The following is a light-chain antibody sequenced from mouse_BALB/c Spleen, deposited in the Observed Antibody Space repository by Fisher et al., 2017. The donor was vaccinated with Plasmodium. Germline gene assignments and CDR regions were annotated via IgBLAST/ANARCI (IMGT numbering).Light chain of an antibody. Sequence: DIVMTQSTATLSVTPGDRVSLSCRASQSINNYVHWYQQKSHESPRLLITYASQSVSGIPSRFSGSGSGTDFTLSINSVETEDFGVYFCQQSNSWSLTFGAGTKLELK. V-gene: IGKV5-45*01. CDR2: YAS. CDR3: QQSNSWSLT. J-gene: IGKJ5*01. CDR1: QSINNY.